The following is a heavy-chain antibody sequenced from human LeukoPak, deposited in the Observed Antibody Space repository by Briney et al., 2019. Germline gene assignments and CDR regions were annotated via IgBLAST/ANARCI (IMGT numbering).Heavy chain of an antibody. CDR1: GFAFSSYA. CDR3: AKDPLLSEEPNWFDP. CDR2: ISGSGGST. V-gene: IGHV3-23*01. Sequence: PGGSLRLSCAASGFAFSSYAMSWVRQAPGKGLEWVSAISGSGGSTYYADSVKGRFTISRDNSQNTLYLQMNSLRAEDTAVYYCAKDPLLSEEPNWFDPWGQGTLVTVSS. J-gene: IGHJ5*02. D-gene: IGHD1-26*01.